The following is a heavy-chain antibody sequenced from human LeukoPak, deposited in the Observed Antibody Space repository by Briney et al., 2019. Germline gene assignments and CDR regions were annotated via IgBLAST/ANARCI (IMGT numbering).Heavy chain of an antibody. CDR3: ASQTVVGATTYFDY. V-gene: IGHV4-59*01. CDR2: IYYSGST. CDR1: GGSISSYY. J-gene: IGHJ4*02. D-gene: IGHD1-26*01. Sequence: SETLSLTCTVSGGSISSYYWSWIRQPPGKGLEWIGYIYYSGSTNYNPSLKSRVTISVDTSKNQFSLKLSSVTAADTAVYYCASQTVVGATTYFDYWGQGTLVTVSS.